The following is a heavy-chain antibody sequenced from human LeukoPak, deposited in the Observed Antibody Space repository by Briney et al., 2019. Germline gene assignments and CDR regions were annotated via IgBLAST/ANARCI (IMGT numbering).Heavy chain of an antibody. J-gene: IGHJ6*02. CDR3: AREGYCRGGTCYYGMDV. Sequence: PSETLSLTCTVSGGSISSYYWSWIRQSPEKGLEWIGYIYYSGSTYYNPSLKSRVTISVDTSKNQFSLKLSSVTAADTAVYYCAREGYCRGGTCYYGMDVWGQGTTVTVSS. CDR2: IYYSGST. CDR1: GGSISSYY. V-gene: IGHV4-59*12. D-gene: IGHD2-15*01.